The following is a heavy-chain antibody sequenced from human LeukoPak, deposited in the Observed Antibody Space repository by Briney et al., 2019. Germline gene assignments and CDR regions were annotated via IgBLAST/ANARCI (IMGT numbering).Heavy chain of an antibody. CDR2: ISSSSNYT. Sequence: GGSLRLSCAASVFTFIDCYMHWLRPARAKGVEGVSYISSSSNYTNYADSVKGRFTISRDNAKNSMYLQMNSLRAEDTAVYYCAVRRITMVRGVIGPDWFDHWGQGTLVTVSS. CDR1: VFTFIDCY. J-gene: IGHJ5*02. CDR3: AVRRITMVRGVIGPDWFDH. D-gene: IGHD3-10*01. V-gene: IGHV3-11*06.